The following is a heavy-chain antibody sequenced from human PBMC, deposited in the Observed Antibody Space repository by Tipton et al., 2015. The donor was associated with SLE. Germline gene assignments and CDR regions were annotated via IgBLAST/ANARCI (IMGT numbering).Heavy chain of an antibody. Sequence: QSGPEVKRPGTSVKVSCRASQFTFSDSAIQWVRQARGQRLESIGWIAVASGNTIYAQKFEERVTITRDMSGRTIYMELRSLTDEDTAVYYCAGDGGGGGATYYYYGMDVWGQGTTVTVSS. D-gene: IGHD1-26*01. V-gene: IGHV1-58*02. CDR1: QFTFSDSA. CDR3: AGDGGGGGATYYYYGMDV. J-gene: IGHJ6*02. CDR2: IAVASGNT.